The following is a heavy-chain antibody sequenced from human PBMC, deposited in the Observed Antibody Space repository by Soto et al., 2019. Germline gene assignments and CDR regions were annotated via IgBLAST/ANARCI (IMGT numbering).Heavy chain of an antibody. CDR3: ARHEVALDAFDS. V-gene: IGHV4-39*01. D-gene: IGHD2-15*01. CDR1: GGSISSSSYY. CDR2: IYYSGST. J-gene: IGHJ3*02. Sequence: QLQLQESGPGLVKPSETLSLTCTVSGGSISSSSYYWGWIRQPPGKGLEWIGSIYYSGSTYYNPSLKSRVTISVDTSKNHFPLNLSSVTAADTAVYYCARHEVALDAFDSWVQGTMVTVSS.